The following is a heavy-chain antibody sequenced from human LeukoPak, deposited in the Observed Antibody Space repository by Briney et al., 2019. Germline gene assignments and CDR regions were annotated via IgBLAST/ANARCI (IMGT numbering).Heavy chain of an antibody. V-gene: IGHV3-48*04. Sequence: PGGSLRLSCAASGFRFSSYSMNWVRQAPGKGLEWISYISHTGSTMSYADSVKGRFTISRDNAKNSLYLQMNSLRAEDTALYYCAKDNPSLRAFDIWGQGTMVTVSS. CDR2: ISHTGSTM. CDR3: AKDNPSLRAFDI. CDR1: GFRFSSYS. J-gene: IGHJ3*02.